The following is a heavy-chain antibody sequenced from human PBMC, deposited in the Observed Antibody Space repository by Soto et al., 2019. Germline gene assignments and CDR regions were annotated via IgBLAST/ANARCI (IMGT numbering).Heavy chain of an antibody. CDR2: IWYDGSNK. V-gene: IGHV3-33*08. D-gene: IGHD3-3*01. CDR3: ASDDFLRNYYGMDV. Sequence: PGGSLRLCCAACGFIFSSRAMNWVRQAPGKGLEWVAVIWYDGSNKYYADSVKGRFTISRDNSKNTLYLQMNSLRAEDTAVYYCASDDFLRNYYGMDVWGQGTTVTVSS. CDR1: GFIFSSRA. J-gene: IGHJ6*02.